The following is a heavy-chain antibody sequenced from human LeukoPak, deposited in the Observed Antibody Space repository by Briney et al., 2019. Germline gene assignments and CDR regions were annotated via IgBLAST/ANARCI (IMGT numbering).Heavy chain of an antibody. V-gene: IGHV1-46*01. J-gene: IGHJ4*02. D-gene: IGHD3-22*01. CDR2: INPSGGST. Sequence: ASVKVSCKASGYTFTSYYMHWVRQAPRQGLEWMGIINPSGGSTSYAQKFQGRVTMTRDTSTSTVYMELSSLRSEDTAVYYCARGDTYYYDSSGYTEDYWGQGTLVTVSS. CDR3: ARGDTYYYDSSGYTEDY. CDR1: GYTFTSYY.